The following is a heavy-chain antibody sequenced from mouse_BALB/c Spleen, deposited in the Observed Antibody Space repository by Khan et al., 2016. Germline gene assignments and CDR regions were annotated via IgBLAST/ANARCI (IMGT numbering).Heavy chain of an antibody. J-gene: IGHJ4*01. D-gene: IGHD2-12*01. V-gene: IGHV3-6*02. CDR2: ISYDGSN. Sequence: EVQLQESGPGLVKPSQSLSLTCSVTGYSITSGYYWNWLRQFPGNNLEWMGYISYDGSNNYNPSHKNRISIARDTSKNQFFLKLNAVTTEDTATDYCARLRRVYAMDYWGQGTSVTVSS. CDR3: ARLRRVYAMDY. CDR1: GYSITSGYY.